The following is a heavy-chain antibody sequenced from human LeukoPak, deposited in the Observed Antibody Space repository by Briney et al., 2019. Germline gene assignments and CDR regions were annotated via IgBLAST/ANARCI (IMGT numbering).Heavy chain of an antibody. CDR3: TKNQILDDSGSWYAF. D-gene: IGHD6-13*01. J-gene: IGHJ4*02. CDR2: VSDGGGRT. CDR1: GFTFSSYA. Sequence: QPGGSLRLSCAASGFTFSSYAMSWVRQAPGKGLEWVSGVSDGGGRTFYAESVKGRFTVSRDNSKNTLYLRMNSLRAEDTAIYYCTKNQILDDSGSWYAFWGQGTLVTVSS. V-gene: IGHV3-23*01.